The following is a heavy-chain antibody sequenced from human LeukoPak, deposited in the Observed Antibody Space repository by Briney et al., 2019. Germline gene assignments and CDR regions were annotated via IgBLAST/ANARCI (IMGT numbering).Heavy chain of an antibody. Sequence: PSETLSLTCAVNGGSLSGLSWNWIRQSPGKGLEWIGEINESGTTDYNASLKNRVPMSVDTSKNQFSLKLTSVTAADTAVYFCGNKPDMSCRGGYCHVIDYWGQGTPVTVSS. CDR1: GGSLSGLS. CDR3: GNKPDMSCRGGYCHVIDY. V-gene: IGHV4-34*01. J-gene: IGHJ4*02. D-gene: IGHD2-21*02. CDR2: INESGTT.